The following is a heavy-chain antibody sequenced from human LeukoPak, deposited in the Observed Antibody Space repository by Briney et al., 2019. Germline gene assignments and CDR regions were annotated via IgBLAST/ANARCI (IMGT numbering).Heavy chain of an antibody. J-gene: IGHJ4*02. CDR3: ARGRVADYFDY. Sequence: PSETLSLTCTVSGGSITNYYWSWIRQTPGKGLEWIEYIYYSGSANYNPSLKSRVTTSVDTSRNQFSLKLISVTAADTAVYYCARGRVADYFDYWGQGTLVTVSS. CDR1: GGSITNYY. V-gene: IGHV4-59*01. D-gene: IGHD6-19*01. CDR2: IYYSGSA.